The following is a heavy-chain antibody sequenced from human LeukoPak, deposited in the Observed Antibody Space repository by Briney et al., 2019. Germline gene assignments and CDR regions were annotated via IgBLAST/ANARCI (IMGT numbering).Heavy chain of an antibody. CDR1: GGSISSYY. J-gene: IGHJ4*02. D-gene: IGHD6-13*01. V-gene: IGHV4-59*01. CDR3: ARGKQQQLVSGFDY. Sequence: SETLSLTCTVSGGSISSYYWSWIRQPPGKGLEWIGYIYYSGSTNYNPSLKSRVTISVDTSKNQFSLKLSSVTAADTAVYYCARGKQQQLVSGFDYWGQGTLVTVSS. CDR2: IYYSGST.